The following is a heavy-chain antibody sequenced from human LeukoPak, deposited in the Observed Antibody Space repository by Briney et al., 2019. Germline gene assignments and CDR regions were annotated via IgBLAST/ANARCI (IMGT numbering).Heavy chain of an antibody. CDR2: IYYSGST. D-gene: IGHD1-1*01. CDR1: GFTFSSYA. CDR3: ARQTTPKAFDI. V-gene: IGHV4-39*01. Sequence: GSLRLSCAASGFTFSSYAMSWIRQPPGKGLEWIGSIYYSGSTYYNPSLKSRVTISVDTSKNQFSLKLSSVTAADTAVYYCARQTTPKAFDIWGQGTMVTVSS. J-gene: IGHJ3*02.